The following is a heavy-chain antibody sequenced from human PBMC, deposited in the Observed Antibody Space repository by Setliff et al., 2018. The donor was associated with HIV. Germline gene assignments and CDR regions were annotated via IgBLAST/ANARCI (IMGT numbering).Heavy chain of an antibody. Sequence: SETLSLTCIVSGGSISSSTYYWGWVRQPPGKGLEWIGSLYYTGSTYYNPSLKSRLTISADTSKNQFSLQLNSVTAADTAVYYRVRPSVATVTHRWHFHLWGRGTLVTVSS. CDR1: GGSISSSTYY. CDR2: LYYTGST. V-gene: IGHV4-39*01. CDR3: VRPSVATVTHRWHFHL. D-gene: IGHD4-17*01. J-gene: IGHJ2*01.